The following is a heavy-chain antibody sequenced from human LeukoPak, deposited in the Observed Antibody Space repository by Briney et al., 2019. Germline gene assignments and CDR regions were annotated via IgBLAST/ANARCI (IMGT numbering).Heavy chain of an antibody. CDR3: ARDFSSSWSYGMDV. J-gene: IGHJ6*02. D-gene: IGHD6-13*01. CDR1: GGSIGSHSFY. CDR2: IYYTGDT. V-gene: IGHV4-30-4*02. Sequence: SDTLSLTCTVSGGSIGSHSFYWNWIRQPPGEGLEWIGYIYYTGDTFYNPSFKSRFRISIDTSENQFSLTMSSVTAADTAVYYCARDFSSSWSYGMDVWGQGTTVTVSS.